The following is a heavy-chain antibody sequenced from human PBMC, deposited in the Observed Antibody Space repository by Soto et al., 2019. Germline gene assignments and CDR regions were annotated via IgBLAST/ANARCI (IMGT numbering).Heavy chain of an antibody. CDR2: ILSKAGNYAT. Sequence: EVQLVETGGGLVQPGGSLKLSCAASGFIFSGSAVHWVRQASVKGLEWVGRILSKAGNYATAYPASMKGRFTISRDDSENTALLQMNSLKTEDTAVYYCIRGGSPYYYDYWGQGTLVAVSS. J-gene: IGHJ4*02. V-gene: IGHV3-73*01. CDR3: IRGGSPYYYDY. CDR1: GFIFSGSA.